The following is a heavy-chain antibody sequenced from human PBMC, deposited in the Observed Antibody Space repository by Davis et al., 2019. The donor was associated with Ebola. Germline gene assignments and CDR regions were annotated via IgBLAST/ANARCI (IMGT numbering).Heavy chain of an antibody. CDR1: GYNFNKYW. V-gene: IGHV5-51*01. D-gene: IGHD6-19*01. CDR2: IYPGDSDT. J-gene: IGHJ4*02. CDR3: ARLQAVADTYLDY. Sequence: GESLKISCKASGYNFNKYWIGWVRQMPGKGLEWMGIIYPGDSDTRYSPSLQGQVTISADKSTSTAYLQWSSLEASDTAIYYCARLQAVADTYLDYWGQGTLVTVSS.